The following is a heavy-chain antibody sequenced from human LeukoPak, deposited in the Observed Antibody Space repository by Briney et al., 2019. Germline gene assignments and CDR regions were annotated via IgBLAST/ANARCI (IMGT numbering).Heavy chain of an antibody. Sequence: GGSLRLSCAASGFTFSSYTMNWVRQAPGKGLEWVSSISGTSTYIHDADSVKGRFTVFRDNANKSLYLQMNSLRAEDTAMYYCARGMRQIDDAFDLWGQGTMVTVSS. CDR2: ISGTSTYI. D-gene: IGHD6-25*01. V-gene: IGHV3-21*01. J-gene: IGHJ3*01. CDR1: GFTFSSYT. CDR3: ARGMRQIDDAFDL.